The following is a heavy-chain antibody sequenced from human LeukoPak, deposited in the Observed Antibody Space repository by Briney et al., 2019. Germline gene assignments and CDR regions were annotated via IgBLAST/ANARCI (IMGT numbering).Heavy chain of an antibody. V-gene: IGHV3-21*01. J-gene: IGHJ4*02. CDR2: ISSSSSSI. CDR1: GFTFSSYS. D-gene: IGHD5-24*01. Sequence: GGSLRLSCAASGFTFSSYSMNWVRQAPGEGLEWVSSISSSSSSIYYADSMKGRFTISRDNAKYSLYLQMNSLRAEGTVVYYCARDPVEMATIGGGWGQGTLVTVSS. CDR3: ARDPVEMATIGGG.